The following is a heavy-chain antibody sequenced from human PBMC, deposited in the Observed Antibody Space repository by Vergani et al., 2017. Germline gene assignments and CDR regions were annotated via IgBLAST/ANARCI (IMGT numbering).Heavy chain of an antibody. CDR1: GGTFSSYA. CDR3: ARLYGRCYDFWSGYYTASCYGMDV. V-gene: IGHV1-69*04. CDR2: IIPILGIA. D-gene: IGHD3-3*01. Sequence: QVQLVQSGAEVKKPGASVKVSCKASGGTFSSYAISWVRQAPGQGLEWMGRIIPILGIANYAQKFQGRVTITAYKSTSTAYMELSSLRSEDTAVYYCARLYGRCYDFWSGYYTASCYGMDVWGQGTTVTVSS. J-gene: IGHJ6*02.